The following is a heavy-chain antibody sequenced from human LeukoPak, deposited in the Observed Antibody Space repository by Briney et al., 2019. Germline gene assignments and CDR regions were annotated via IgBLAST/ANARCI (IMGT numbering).Heavy chain of an antibody. CDR3: ASHPSYSSGWYEGYY. V-gene: IGHV5-51*01. J-gene: IGHJ4*02. CDR1: GYSFTSYW. D-gene: IGHD6-19*01. CDR2: IYPGDSDT. Sequence: GESLKISCKGSGYSFTSYWIGWVRQMPGKGLEWMGIIYPGDSDTRYSPSFQGQVTISADKPISTAYLQWSSLRASDTAMYYCASHPSYSSGWYEGYYWGQGTLVTVSS.